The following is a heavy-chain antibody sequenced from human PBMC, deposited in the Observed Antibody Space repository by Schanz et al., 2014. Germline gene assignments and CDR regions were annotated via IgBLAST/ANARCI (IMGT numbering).Heavy chain of an antibody. CDR2: MNPNSGDT. CDR1: GYPFTSDD. J-gene: IGHJ6*02. V-gene: IGHV1-8*01. Sequence: QVQLVQSGAEVKKPGASVKVSCKASGYPFTSDDITWVRQAPGQGLEWMGWMNPNSGDTGYPRKFQDRVTMTRNTSISTAYMELNSLTSEDTAVYYCCRSGSPIYYHGLDVWGQGTTVTVSS. D-gene: IGHD3-10*01. CDR3: CRSGSPIYYHGLDV.